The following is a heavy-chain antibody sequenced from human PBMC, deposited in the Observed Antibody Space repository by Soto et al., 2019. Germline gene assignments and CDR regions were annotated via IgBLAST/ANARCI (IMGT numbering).Heavy chain of an antibody. J-gene: IGHJ4*02. Sequence: EVQLLESGGGLVQPGGSLRLSCAASGFTFSSYAMSWVRQAPGKGLEWVSAISGSGGSTYYADSVKGRFTISRDNSKNTLYLQTNSLRAEDTAVYYCAKDLGDHSWSFDYWGQGTLVTVSS. CDR3: AKDLGDHSWSFDY. CDR2: ISGSGGST. V-gene: IGHV3-23*01. D-gene: IGHD6-13*01. CDR1: GFTFSSYA.